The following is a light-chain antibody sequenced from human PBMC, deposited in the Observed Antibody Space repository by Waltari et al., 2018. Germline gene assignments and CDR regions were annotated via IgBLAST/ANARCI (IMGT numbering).Light chain of an antibody. CDR3: QTWGTGIQV. J-gene: IGLJ3*02. Sequence: QLVLTQSPSASASLGASVTLTGTLRSGHSNYAIAWHQQQPEKGPGYLMKSNGDGSHNKGDGIPDRFSGSSSGAERYLTISSLQSEDEADYYCQTWGTGIQVFGGGTKLTVL. CDR1: SGHSNYA. V-gene: IGLV4-69*01. CDR2: SNGDGSH.